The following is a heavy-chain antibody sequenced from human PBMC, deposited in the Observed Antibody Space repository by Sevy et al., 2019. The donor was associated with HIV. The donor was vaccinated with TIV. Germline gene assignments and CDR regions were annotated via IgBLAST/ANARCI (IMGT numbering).Heavy chain of an antibody. D-gene: IGHD3-3*01. Sequence: SENLSLTCAVSGGSISSGGYSWSWIRQPPGKGLEWIGYIYHSGSTYYNPSLMSRVTISVDRSKNQFSLKLSSVTAADTAVHYCARALYDFWSGYYQPTFDYWGQGTLVTVSS. CDR1: GGSISSGGYS. CDR2: IYHSGST. J-gene: IGHJ4*02. CDR3: ARALYDFWSGYYQPTFDY. V-gene: IGHV4-30-2*01.